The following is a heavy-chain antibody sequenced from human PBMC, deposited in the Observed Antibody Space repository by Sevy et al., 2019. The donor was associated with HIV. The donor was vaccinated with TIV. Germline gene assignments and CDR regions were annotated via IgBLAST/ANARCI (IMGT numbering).Heavy chain of an antibody. CDR3: TTDWGSGTTWVSAFDL. CDR1: GFPFSDAW. V-gene: IGHV3-15*01. D-gene: IGHD1-7*01. J-gene: IGHJ3*01. Sequence: GGSLRLSCAASGFPFSDAWMNWVRQAPGKGLEWVGLIKNENEGGTTDFAAPVKGRFTISRDDSKNTVFLHMSSLKTEDTAIYFCTTDWGSGTTWVSAFDLWGQGTMVTVSS. CDR2: IKNENEGGTT.